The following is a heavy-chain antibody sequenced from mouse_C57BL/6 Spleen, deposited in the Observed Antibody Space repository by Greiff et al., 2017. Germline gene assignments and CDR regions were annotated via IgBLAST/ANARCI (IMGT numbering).Heavy chain of an antibody. J-gene: IGHJ2*01. CDR2: ISYDGSN. CDR1: GYSITSGYY. D-gene: IGHD1-1*01. V-gene: IGHV3-6*01. Sequence: VQLQQSGPGLVKPSQSLSLTCSVTGYSITSGYYWNWIRQFPGNKLEWMGYISYDGSNNYNPSLKNRISITRDTSKNQFFLKLNSVTTEDTATYYCARKLRNYFDYWGQGTTLTVSS. CDR3: ARKLRNYFDY.